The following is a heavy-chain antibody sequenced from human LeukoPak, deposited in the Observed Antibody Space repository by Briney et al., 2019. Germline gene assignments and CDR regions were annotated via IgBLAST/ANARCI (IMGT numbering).Heavy chain of an antibody. Sequence: ASVKVSCKASGYTFTGYYMHWVRQATGQGLEWMGWMNPNSGNTGYEQKFQGRVTMTRNTSISTAYMELSSLRSEDTAVYYCARGPRVGVTIFGVVIQDSGGAFDIWGQGTMVTVSS. CDR1: GYTFTGYY. CDR3: ARGPRVGVTIFGVVIQDSGGAFDI. D-gene: IGHD3-3*01. CDR2: MNPNSGNT. V-gene: IGHV1-8*02. J-gene: IGHJ3*02.